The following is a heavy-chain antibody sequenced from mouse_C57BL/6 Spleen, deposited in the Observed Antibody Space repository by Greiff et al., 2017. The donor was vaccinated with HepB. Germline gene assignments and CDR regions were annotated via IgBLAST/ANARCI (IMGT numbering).Heavy chain of an antibody. J-gene: IGHJ2*01. CDR1: GYAFTNYL. CDR3: ARSLFYYFDY. V-gene: IGHV1-54*01. CDR2: INPGSGGT. Sequence: VQLQQSGAELVRPGTSVKVSCKASGYAFTNYLIEWVKQRPGQGLEWIGVINPGSGGTNYNEKFKGKATLTTDKSYSTAYMKLSRLTSEDSAVYFCARSLFYYFDYWGQGTTLTVSS. D-gene: IGHD1-2*01.